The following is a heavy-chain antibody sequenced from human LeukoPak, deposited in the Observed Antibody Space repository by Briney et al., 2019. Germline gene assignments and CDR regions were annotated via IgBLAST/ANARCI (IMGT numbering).Heavy chain of an antibody. J-gene: IGHJ4*02. V-gene: IGHV3-30*04. CDR3: ARGGFFCTNGVCYLVSFDY. Sequence: PGGSLRLSCAASGFTFSSYAMHWVRQAPGKGLEWVAVISYGGSNKYYADSVKGRFIISRDNAKNSLYLQMNSLRAEDTAVYYCARGGFFCTNGVCYLVSFDYWGQGTLVTVSS. CDR1: GFTFSSYA. CDR2: ISYGGSNK. D-gene: IGHD2-8*01.